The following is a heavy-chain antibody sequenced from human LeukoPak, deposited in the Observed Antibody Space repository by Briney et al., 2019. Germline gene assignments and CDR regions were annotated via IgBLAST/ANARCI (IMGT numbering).Heavy chain of an antibody. J-gene: IGHJ6*03. V-gene: IGHV4-38-2*02. Sequence: SETLSLTCTVSGYSLSSGYYWGWIRPPPGKGLEWIGSIYHSGSTNYNPPLKSRVTISVDTSKNQFSLKLSSVTAADTAVYYCAANPGDYYYYMDVWGKGTTVTVSS. D-gene: IGHD2-15*01. CDR1: GYSLSSGYY. CDR2: IYHSGST. CDR3: AANPGDYYYYMDV.